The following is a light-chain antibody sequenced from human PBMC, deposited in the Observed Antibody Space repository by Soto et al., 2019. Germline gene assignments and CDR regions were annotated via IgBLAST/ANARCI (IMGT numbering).Light chain of an antibody. CDR3: QSFDSSLSAYV. CDR2: GNS. J-gene: IGLJ1*01. V-gene: IGLV1-40*01. CDR1: SSNIGAGYD. Sequence: QSVLTQPPPVSGAPGQRVTISCTGSSSNIGAGYDVHWYQQLPGTAPKLLIYGNSNRPSGVPDRFSGSKSGTSASLAITGLQAEDEADYYCQSFDSSLSAYVFGTGTKVTVL.